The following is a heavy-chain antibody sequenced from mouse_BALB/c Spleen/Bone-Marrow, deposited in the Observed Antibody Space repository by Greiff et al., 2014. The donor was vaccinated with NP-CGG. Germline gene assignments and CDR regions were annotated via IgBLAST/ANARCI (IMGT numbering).Heavy chain of an antibody. CDR2: INPNNGGT. V-gene: IGHV1-18*01. CDR1: GYTFTEYT. CDR3: AKDLLRLWYFDV. D-gene: IGHD1-2*01. J-gene: IGHJ1*01. Sequence: VQLQQPGPELVKPGASVKISCKTSGYTFTEYTMHWVKRSHGKSLEWIGGINPNNGGTSYNQEFKDKATLTVDKSSSTAYMELRSLTSEDSAIYYCAKDLLRLWYFDVWGAGTTVTVFS.